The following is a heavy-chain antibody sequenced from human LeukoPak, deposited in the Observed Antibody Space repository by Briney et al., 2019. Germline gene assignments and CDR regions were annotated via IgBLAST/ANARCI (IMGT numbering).Heavy chain of an antibody. CDR1: GRSISSSNW. CDR2: IYHSGST. V-gene: IGHV4-4*02. CDR3: ASRYSSGWEHLAHYFEY. J-gene: IGHJ4*02. D-gene: IGHD6-19*01. Sequence: SETLSLTCVVSGRSISSSNWWSWVRQPPGKGLGWSGEIYHSGSTNYNPSLKSRGTISVDKPKNQFSLKLSSVTAADTAVYYCASRYSSGWEHLAHYFEYWGPGTPVTVSS.